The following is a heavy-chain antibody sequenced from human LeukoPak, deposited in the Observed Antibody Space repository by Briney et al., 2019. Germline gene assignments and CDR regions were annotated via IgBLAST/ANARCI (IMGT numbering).Heavy chain of an antibody. D-gene: IGHD3-9*01. J-gene: IGHJ4*02. CDR3: ARGPDYDILADYFDY. CDR1: GFTFSNYW. V-gene: IGHV3-74*01. Sequence: SGGSLRLSCAASGFTFSNYWMHWVRQAPGKGLVWVSRISYDGSSTNYADSVKGRFTISRDNSKNTLFLQMNSLRPEDTAVYYCARGPDYDILADYFDYWGQGTLVTVSS. CDR2: ISYDGSST.